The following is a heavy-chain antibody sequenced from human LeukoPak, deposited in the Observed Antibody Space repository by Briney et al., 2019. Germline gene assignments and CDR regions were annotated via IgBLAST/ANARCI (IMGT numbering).Heavy chain of an antibody. Sequence: PSETLSLTCTVSGYSISSGYYWGWIRQPPGKGLEWIGSIYHSGSTYYNPSLKSRVTISVDTSKNQFSLKLSSVTAADTAVYYCARSSLAMGAFDIWGQGTMVTVSS. CDR2: IYHSGST. CDR3: ARSSLAMGAFDI. J-gene: IGHJ3*02. CDR1: GYSISSGYY. V-gene: IGHV4-38-2*02. D-gene: IGHD5-24*01.